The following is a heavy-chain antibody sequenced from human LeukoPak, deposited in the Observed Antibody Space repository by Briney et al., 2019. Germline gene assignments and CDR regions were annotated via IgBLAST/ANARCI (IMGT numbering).Heavy chain of an antibody. Sequence: GGSLRLSCAASGFTFYDYAMHWVRQVPGKGLEWVSLMTGDGGTTDYTDSVKGRFTISRDNAKNSLYLQMNSLRAEDTAVYYCATWDLPASPDPWGQGTLVTVSS. V-gene: IGHV3-43*02. CDR3: ATWDLPASPDP. CDR1: GFTFYDYA. J-gene: IGHJ5*02. D-gene: IGHD2-15*01. CDR2: MTGDGGTT.